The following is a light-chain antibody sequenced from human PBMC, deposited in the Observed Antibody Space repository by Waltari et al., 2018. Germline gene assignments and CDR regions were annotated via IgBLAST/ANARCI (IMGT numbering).Light chain of an antibody. Sequence: QSALTQPRSVSGSPGQSVTIPCTGTTSDVGRYNSVSWYQQHPGKAPKLMIYDVSKRPLGVPDRFSGSKSGNTASLTISGLQAEDEADYSCCSYAGSNIFVFGGGTELTVL. CDR1: TSDVGRYNS. CDR3: CSYAGSNIFV. CDR2: DVS. J-gene: IGLJ2*01. V-gene: IGLV2-11*01.